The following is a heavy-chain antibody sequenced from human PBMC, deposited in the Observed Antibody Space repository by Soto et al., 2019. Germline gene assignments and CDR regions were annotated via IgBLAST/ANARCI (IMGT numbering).Heavy chain of an antibody. CDR2: INHSGST. Sequence: QVQLQQWGAGLLKPSETLSLTCAVYGGSFSGYYWSWIRQPPGKGLEWIGEINHSGSTNYNPSLKRRVTISVDTSKNQFSLKLSSVTAADTAVYYCGQEGAFDLWGRGTLVTVSS. CDR3: GQEGAFDL. J-gene: IGHJ2*01. D-gene: IGHD3-16*01. CDR1: GGSFSGYY. V-gene: IGHV4-34*01.